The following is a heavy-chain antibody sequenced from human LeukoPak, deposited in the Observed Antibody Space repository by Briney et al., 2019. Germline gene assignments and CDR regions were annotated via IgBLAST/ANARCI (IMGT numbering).Heavy chain of an antibody. J-gene: IGHJ4*02. CDR2: ISSSSSYI. D-gene: IGHD1-26*01. Sequence: KPGRSLRLSCAASGFTFSSYSMNWVRQAPGKGLEWVSSISSSSSYIYYADSAKGRFTISRDNAKNSLYLQMNSLRAEDTAVYYCARDGYSIVCHDYWGQGTLVTVSS. V-gene: IGHV3-21*01. CDR1: GFTFSSYS. CDR3: ARDGYSIVCHDY.